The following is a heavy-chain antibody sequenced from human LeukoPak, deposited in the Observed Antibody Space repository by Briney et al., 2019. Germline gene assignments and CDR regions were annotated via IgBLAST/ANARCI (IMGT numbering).Heavy chain of an antibody. Sequence: PGGSLRLSCAASGFTFSRYEMNWVRQAPGKGLEWVSYISSSGSTMYYADSVKGRFTISRDNAKNSLYLQMNSLRAEDTAVYYCARDQGSGWLFDYWGQGALVTVSS. CDR3: ARDQGSGWLFDY. V-gene: IGHV3-48*03. D-gene: IGHD6-19*01. J-gene: IGHJ4*02. CDR1: GFTFSRYE. CDR2: ISSSGSTM.